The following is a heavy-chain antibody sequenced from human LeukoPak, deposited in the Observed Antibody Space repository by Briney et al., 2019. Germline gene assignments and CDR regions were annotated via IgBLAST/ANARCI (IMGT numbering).Heavy chain of an antibody. Sequence: SETLSLTCTVSGDSITSYYWSWIRQPAGKGLEWIGRINISGNTNYNPSLKSRVTISVDTSKNQFSLKVSSVTAADTAVYYCARGHYFDYWGQGTLVTVSS. CDR2: INISGNT. CDR1: GDSITSYY. V-gene: IGHV4-4*07. CDR3: ARGHYFDY. J-gene: IGHJ4*02.